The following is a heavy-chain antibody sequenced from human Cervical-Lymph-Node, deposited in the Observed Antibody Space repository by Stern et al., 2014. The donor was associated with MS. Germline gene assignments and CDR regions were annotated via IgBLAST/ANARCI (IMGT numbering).Heavy chain of an antibody. V-gene: IGHV3-48*02. CDR2: ISSSSSTI. J-gene: IGHJ4*02. CDR1: GFTFSSYA. Sequence: EDQLVESGGGLVQPGGSLRLSCAASGFTFSSYAMNWVRQAPGKGLEWISYISSSSSTIYYADSVKGRFTISRDNAKNSLYLQMNSLKDEDTAVYYCARSMTTVTSSFDYWGQGTLVTVSS. CDR3: ARSMTTVTSSFDY. D-gene: IGHD4-17*01.